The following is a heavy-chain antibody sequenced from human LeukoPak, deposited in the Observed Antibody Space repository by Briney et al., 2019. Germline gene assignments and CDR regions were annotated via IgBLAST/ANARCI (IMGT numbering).Heavy chain of an antibody. CDR2: ISGSGGST. D-gene: IGHD2-2*01. CDR1: GFTFSSYA. Sequence: GGSLRLSCAASGFTFSSYAMSWVRQAPGKGLEWVSAISGSGGSTYYADSVKGRFTISRDNSKNTLYLQMNSLRAEDTAVYYCAKAVGYCSSTSCYAIDYWGQGTLVTVSS. J-gene: IGHJ4*02. CDR3: AKAVGYCSSTSCYAIDY. V-gene: IGHV3-23*01.